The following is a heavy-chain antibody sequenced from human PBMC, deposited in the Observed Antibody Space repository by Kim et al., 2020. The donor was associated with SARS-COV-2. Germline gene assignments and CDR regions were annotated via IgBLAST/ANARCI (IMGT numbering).Heavy chain of an antibody. Sequence: GESLKISCKGSGYSFTNYWINWVRQLPGKGLEWMGRIDPSDSYINYSPSFQGHVTISADKSINTAYLQWSSLKASDTAMYYCARRSLGYCSGGNCNYYYGMDVWGQGTTVTVSS. CDR2: IDPSDSYI. CDR1: GYSFTNYW. V-gene: IGHV5-10-1*01. CDR3: ARRSLGYCSGGNCNYYYGMDV. D-gene: IGHD2-15*01. J-gene: IGHJ6*02.